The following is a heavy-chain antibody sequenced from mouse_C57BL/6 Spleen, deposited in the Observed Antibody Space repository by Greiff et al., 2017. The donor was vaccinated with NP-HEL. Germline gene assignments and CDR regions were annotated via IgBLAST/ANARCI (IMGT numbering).Heavy chain of an antibody. Sequence: VQLQQPGAELVKPGASVKLSCKASGYTFTSYWMQWVKQRPGQGLEWIGEIDPSDSYTNYNQKFKGKATLTVDTSSSTAYMQLSSLTSEDSAVYYCALYGNYAMDYWGQGTSVTVSS. CDR2: IDPSDSYT. CDR1: GYTFTSYW. J-gene: IGHJ4*01. V-gene: IGHV1-50*01. D-gene: IGHD2-1*01. CDR3: ALYGNYAMDY.